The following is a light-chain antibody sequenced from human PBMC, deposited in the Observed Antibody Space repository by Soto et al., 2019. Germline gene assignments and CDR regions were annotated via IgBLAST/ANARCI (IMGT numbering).Light chain of an antibody. V-gene: IGLV2-8*01. J-gene: IGLJ1*01. CDR1: SSDVGGYNY. Sequence: QSALTQPPSASGSAGESVTISCTGTSSDVGGYNYVSWYQQHPGKAPKLMIYEVSKRPSGVPDRFSGSKSGNTASLTVSGLQAEDEADYYCSSYAGSNNLYVFRTGIKVTVL. CDR2: EVS. CDR3: SSYAGSNNLYV.